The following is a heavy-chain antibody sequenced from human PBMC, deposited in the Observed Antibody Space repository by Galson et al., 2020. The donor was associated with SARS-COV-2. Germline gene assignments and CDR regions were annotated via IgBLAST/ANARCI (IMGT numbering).Heavy chain of an antibody. CDR1: GFTVSSNY. V-gene: IGHV3-53*01. CDR3: ARVPFHSSSWGWFDP. J-gene: IGHJ5*02. Sequence: GGSLRLSCAASGFTVSSNYMSWVRQAPGKGLEWVSVIYSGGSTYYADSVKGRFTISRDNSKNTLYLQMNSLRAEDTAVYYCARVPFHSSSWGWFDPWGQGTLVTVSS. CDR2: IYSGGST. D-gene: IGHD6-13*01.